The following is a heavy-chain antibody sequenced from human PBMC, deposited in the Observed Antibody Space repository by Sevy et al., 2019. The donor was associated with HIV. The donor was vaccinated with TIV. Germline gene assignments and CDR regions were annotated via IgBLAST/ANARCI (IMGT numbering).Heavy chain of an antibody. V-gene: IGHV3-49*03. CDR2: IRSKAYGGTT. CDR3: TRAIFGVVIIHWFDP. Sequence: GGSLRLSCTASGFTFGDYAMSWFRQAPGKGLEWVGFIRSKAYGGTTEYAASVKGRFTISKEDSKSIAYLQMNSLKTRDTAVYYCTRAIFGVVIIHWFDPWAQGTLVTVSS. J-gene: IGHJ5*02. D-gene: IGHD3-3*01. CDR1: GFTFGDYA.